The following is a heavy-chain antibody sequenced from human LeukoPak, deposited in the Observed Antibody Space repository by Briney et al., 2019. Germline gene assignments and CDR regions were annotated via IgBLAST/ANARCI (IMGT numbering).Heavy chain of an antibody. Sequence: SETLSLTCTVSGGSISSYYWSWIRQPAGKGLEWIGRIYTSGSTNYNPSLKSRVTISVDTSKNQFSLKLSSVTAADTAVYYCARGGVLRFLEWPITGFNWFDPWGQGTLVTVSS. J-gene: IGHJ5*02. CDR2: IYTSGST. V-gene: IGHV4-4*07. D-gene: IGHD3-3*01. CDR1: GGSISSYY. CDR3: ARGGVLRFLEWPITGFNWFDP.